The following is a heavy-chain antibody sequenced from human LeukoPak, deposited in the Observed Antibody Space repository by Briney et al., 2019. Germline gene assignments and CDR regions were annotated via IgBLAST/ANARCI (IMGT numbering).Heavy chain of an antibody. CDR1: GFTFSNYY. V-gene: IGHV3-7*01. Sequence: PGGSLRLSCAASGFTFSNYYMSWVRQAPGKWLEWVAHINKDGSEKYYVDSVKGRFTISRDNAKNSLYLQMNSVRADETAVYYCLREKFAYWGRGTLVTVSS. CDR2: INKDGSEK. J-gene: IGHJ4*02. CDR3: LREKFAY.